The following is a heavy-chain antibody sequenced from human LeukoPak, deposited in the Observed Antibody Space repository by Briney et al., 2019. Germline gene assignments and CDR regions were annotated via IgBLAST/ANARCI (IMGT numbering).Heavy chain of an antibody. V-gene: IGHV4-38-2*02. CDR1: GYSISSGYY. J-gene: IGHJ6*03. Sequence: SETLSLTCGVSGYSISSGYYWGWIRQPPGKGLEWIGSIYHSGSTYYNPSLRSRVIMSVDTSKNQFSLQLTSVTAADTAVYFCARESRIVEGDSYHIDIWGKGTTVTITS. CDR2: IYHSGST. CDR3: ARESRIVEGDSYHIDI. D-gene: IGHD1-26*01.